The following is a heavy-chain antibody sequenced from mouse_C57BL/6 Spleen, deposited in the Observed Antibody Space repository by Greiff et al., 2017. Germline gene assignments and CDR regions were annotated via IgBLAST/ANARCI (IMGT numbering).Heavy chain of an antibody. Sequence: QVQLQQSGAELVRPGASVKLSCKASGYTFTDYYINWVKQRPGQGLEWIARIYPGSGNTYYNEKFKGKATLTAEKSSSTAYMQLSSLTSEDSAVYFCAKVGPSTMVTYYFDYWGQGTTLTVSS. CDR2: IYPGSGNT. V-gene: IGHV1-76*01. CDR3: AKVGPSTMVTYYFDY. J-gene: IGHJ2*01. D-gene: IGHD2-2*01. CDR1: GYTFTDYY.